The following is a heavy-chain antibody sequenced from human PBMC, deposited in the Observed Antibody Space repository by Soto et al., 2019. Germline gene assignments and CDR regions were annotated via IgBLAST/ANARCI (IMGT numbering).Heavy chain of an antibody. Sequence: GGSLRLSCAASGFTVSSNYMSWVRQAPGKGLEWVSVIYSGGSTYYADSVKGRFTISRDNSKNTLYLQMNSLRAEDTAVYYCARAYTVTTSVNYYYYGMDVWGQGTTVTVSS. CDR2: IYSGGST. CDR3: ARAYTVTTSVNYYYYGMDV. J-gene: IGHJ6*02. CDR1: GFTVSSNY. D-gene: IGHD4-17*01. V-gene: IGHV3-53*01.